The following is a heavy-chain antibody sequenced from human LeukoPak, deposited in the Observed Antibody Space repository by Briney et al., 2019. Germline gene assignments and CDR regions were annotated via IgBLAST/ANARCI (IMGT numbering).Heavy chain of an antibody. CDR1: GVSFRAHY. CDR3: ARKGCGHSDEICYNY. V-gene: IGHV4-34*01. J-gene: IGHJ4*02. Sequence: PSETLSLTCAVHGVSFRAHYWSWIRQSPGKGLEWIGETNPGGQTSYNPSLKSRVTISVGPSETRFSLRLTSVTGADTAGYFCARKGCGHSDEICYNYWGRGTLVTVSS. CDR2: TNPGGQT. D-gene: IGHD2-2*02.